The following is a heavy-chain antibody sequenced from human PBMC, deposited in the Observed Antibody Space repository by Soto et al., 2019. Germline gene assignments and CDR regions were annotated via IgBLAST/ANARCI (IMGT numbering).Heavy chain of an antibody. CDR2: ISYDGSNK. J-gene: IGHJ4*02. D-gene: IGHD3-22*01. CDR3: ARDYISLNYYDSSGYYYY. Sequence: GGSLRLSCAASGFTFSSYAMHWVRQAPGKGLEWVAVISYDGSNKYYADSVEGRFTISRDNSKNTLYLQMNSLRAEDTAVYYCARDYISLNYYDSSGYYYYWGQGTLVTVSS. CDR1: GFTFSSYA. V-gene: IGHV3-30-3*01.